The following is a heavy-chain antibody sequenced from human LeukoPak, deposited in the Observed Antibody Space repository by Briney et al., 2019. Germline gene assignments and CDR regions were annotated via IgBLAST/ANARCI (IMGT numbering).Heavy chain of an antibody. Sequence: GRSLRLSCAASGFTFSSYAMYWVRQAPGKGLEWVAVISYDGSDKFYADSVKGRFTISRDSSKNTLYLQMSSLRDEDTAVYYCAKNNDYGGSYWYFDLWGRGTLVTVSS. D-gene: IGHD4-23*01. J-gene: IGHJ2*01. CDR3: AKNNDYGGSYWYFDL. CDR2: ISYDGSDK. CDR1: GFTFSSYA. V-gene: IGHV3-30*04.